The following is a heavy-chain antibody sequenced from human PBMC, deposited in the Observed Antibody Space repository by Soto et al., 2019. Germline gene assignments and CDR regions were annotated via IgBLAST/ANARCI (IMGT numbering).Heavy chain of an antibody. Sequence: QVQLVQSGAELKKPGASVKVSCKASGYTFSNYDMNWVRQATGQGPEWIGWVNPNNGDTGYAQKFQGRVTLTTDISTAPSYMALTSMRSEDTAIYYCAKVSRKGSAIYFDSWGQRTLITGTS. J-gene: IGHJ4*02. CDR3: AKVSRKGSAIYFDS. CDR2: VNPNNGDT. V-gene: IGHV1-8*01. CDR1: GYTFSNYD. D-gene: IGHD3-10*01.